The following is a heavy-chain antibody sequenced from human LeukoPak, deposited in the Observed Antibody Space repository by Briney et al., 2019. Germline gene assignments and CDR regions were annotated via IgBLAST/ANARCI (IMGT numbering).Heavy chain of an antibody. J-gene: IGHJ4*02. D-gene: IGHD3-3*01. V-gene: IGHV4-34*01. CDR3: ARAGGGYYDFWSGYYTPFFDY. CDR1: GGSFSGYY. CDR2: INHSGST. Sequence: SETLSLTCAVYGGSFSGYYWSWIRQPPEKGLEWIGEINHSGSTNYNPSLKSRVTISVDTSKNQFSRKLSSVTAADTAVYYCARAGGGYYDFWSGYYTPFFDYWGQGTLVTVSS.